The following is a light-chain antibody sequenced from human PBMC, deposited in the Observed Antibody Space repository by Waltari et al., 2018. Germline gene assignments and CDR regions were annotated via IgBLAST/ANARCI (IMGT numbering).Light chain of an antibody. J-gene: IGLJ2*01. Sequence: SYELTPPPSVSVSPGQTASLPGPGANLVGKYACWYQQKPGQSPVLVIYQDSKRPSGIPERFSGSNSGNTATLTISGTQAMDEADYYCQAWDSSTAVFGGGTKLTVL. CDR3: QAWDSSTAV. V-gene: IGLV3-1*01. CDR2: QDS. CDR1: NLVGKY.